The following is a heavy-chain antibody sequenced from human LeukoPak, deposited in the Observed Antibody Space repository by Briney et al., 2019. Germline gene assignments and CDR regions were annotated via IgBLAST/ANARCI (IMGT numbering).Heavy chain of an antibody. CDR1: GYTFTSYG. V-gene: IGHV1-18*01. CDR2: INAYNGNT. D-gene: IGHD3-9*01. Sequence: ASVKVSSEASGYTFTSYGISWVRQAPGQGLEWMVWINAYNGNTNYAQKLQVRVTMTTDTSTSTAYMELRSLRSDDTAVYFCARVAAYDIYYMDVWGKGTTVTISS. J-gene: IGHJ6*03. CDR3: ARVAAYDIYYMDV.